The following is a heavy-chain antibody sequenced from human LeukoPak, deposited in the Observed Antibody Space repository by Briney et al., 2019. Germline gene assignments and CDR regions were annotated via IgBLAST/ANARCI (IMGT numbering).Heavy chain of an antibody. CDR3: ARAGHCGSSRCYISYWFDP. CDR1: GGSISSSSYY. D-gene: IGHD2-2*02. J-gene: IGHJ5*02. V-gene: IGHV4-39*07. Sequence: SETLSLTCTVSGGSISSSSYYWGWIRQPPGKGLEWIGSIYYSGSTYYNPSLKSRVTMSLDTSKNQFSLKLTSVTAADTAVYYCARAGHCGSSRCYISYWFDPWGQGSLVTVSS. CDR2: IYYSGST.